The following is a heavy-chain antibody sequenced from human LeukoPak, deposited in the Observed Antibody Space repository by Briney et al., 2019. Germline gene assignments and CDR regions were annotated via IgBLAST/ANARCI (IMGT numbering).Heavy chain of an antibody. Sequence: GGSLRLSCAASGFTFSNYWMSWVRQAPGKGLEWVANIRQDGSDKYYMESVKSRFTISRDNANSSLYLQMNSLRAEDTAVYYCARDLFLSGIPAAGVFDYWGQGTLVTVSS. CDR1: GFTFSNYW. CDR2: IRQDGSDK. V-gene: IGHV3-7*01. D-gene: IGHD6-25*01. CDR3: ARDLFLSGIPAAGVFDY. J-gene: IGHJ4*02.